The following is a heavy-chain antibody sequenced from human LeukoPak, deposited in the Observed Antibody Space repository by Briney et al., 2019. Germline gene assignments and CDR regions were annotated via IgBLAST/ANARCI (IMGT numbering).Heavy chain of an antibody. V-gene: IGHV3-23*01. D-gene: IGHD3-22*01. CDR2: ISGSGGNT. J-gene: IGHJ4*02. CDR3: AKDGRAVYYYDGSGYSPFDY. Sequence: PGGSLRLSCAASGFTYSSYAMSWVRQAPGKGLQWVSAISGSGGNTYYADSVKGRFTISRDNSKNTLYLQMNSLRAEDTVVYYCAKDGRAVYYYDGSGYSPFDYWGQGTLVTVSS. CDR1: GFTYSSYA.